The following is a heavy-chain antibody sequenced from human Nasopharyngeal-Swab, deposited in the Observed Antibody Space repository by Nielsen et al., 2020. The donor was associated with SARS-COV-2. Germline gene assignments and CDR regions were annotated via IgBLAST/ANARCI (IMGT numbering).Heavy chain of an antibody. Sequence: SETLSLTCAVYVGSFSGYYWTWIRQPPGEGLEWIGEINHSGRTNYNPSLKSRVTISVDTSKNQFSLKLSSVTAADTAVYYCARARKDSSSPPDYWGQGTLVTVSS. D-gene: IGHD6-13*01. CDR3: ARARKDSSSPPDY. CDR1: VGSFSGYY. V-gene: IGHV4-34*01. CDR2: INHSGRT. J-gene: IGHJ4*02.